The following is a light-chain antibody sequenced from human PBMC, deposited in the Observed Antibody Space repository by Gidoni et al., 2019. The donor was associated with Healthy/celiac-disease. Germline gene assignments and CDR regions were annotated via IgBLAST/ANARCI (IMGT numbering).Light chain of an antibody. Sequence: QSALTQPASVSRSLGPSITIPCTGTSSDVGGYNYVSWYQQHPGKAPKLMIYDVSNRPSGVSNRFSGSKSGNTASLTISGLQAEDEADYYCSSYTSSSTLWVFGGGTKLTVL. CDR3: SSYTSSSTLWV. J-gene: IGLJ3*02. CDR1: SSDVGGYNY. V-gene: IGLV2-14*03. CDR2: DVS.